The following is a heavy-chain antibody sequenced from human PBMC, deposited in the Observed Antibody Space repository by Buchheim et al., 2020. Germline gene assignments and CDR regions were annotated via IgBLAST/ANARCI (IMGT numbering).Heavy chain of an antibody. J-gene: IGHJ5*02. V-gene: IGHV4-34*01. D-gene: IGHD2-15*01. CDR3: ARNGLCSGGSCYSNWFDP. CDR2: INHSGST. CDR1: GGSFSGYY. Sequence: QVQLQQWGAGLLKPSETLSLTCAVYGGSFSGYYWSWIRQPPGKGLEWIGEINHSGSTNYNPSLKSRVTISVDTSKNQFSPKLSSVTAADTAVYYCARNGLCSGGSCYSNWFDPWGQGTL.